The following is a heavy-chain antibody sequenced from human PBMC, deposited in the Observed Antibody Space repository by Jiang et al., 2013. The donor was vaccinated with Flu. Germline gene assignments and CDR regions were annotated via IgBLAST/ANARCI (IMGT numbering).Heavy chain of an antibody. D-gene: IGHD1-1*01. J-gene: IGHJ4*02. CDR1: GYTLTELS. CDR3: ATDPKSLNWSGLGFDY. Sequence: SGAEVKKPGASVKVSCKVSGYTLTELSMHWVRQAPGKGLEWMGGFDPEDGETIYAQKFQGRVTMTEDTSTDTAYMELSSLRSEDTAVYYCATDPKSLNWSGLGFDYWGQGTLVTVSS. CDR2: FDPEDGET. V-gene: IGHV1-24*01.